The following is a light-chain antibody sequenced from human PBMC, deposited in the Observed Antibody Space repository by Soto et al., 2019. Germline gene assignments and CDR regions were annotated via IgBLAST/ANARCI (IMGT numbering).Light chain of an antibody. CDR3: CSYAGSSTFFYV. CDR2: EGS. J-gene: IGLJ1*01. Sequence: QSVLTQPAAVSGCPGQSITVSCTGTSSEGGSYNLVSWYQQHPGKAPKLMIYEGSKRPSGVSNRFSGSKSGNTASLTISGLQAEDEADYYCCSYAGSSTFFYVFGTGTKVTVL. V-gene: IGLV2-23*03. CDR1: SSEGGSYNL.